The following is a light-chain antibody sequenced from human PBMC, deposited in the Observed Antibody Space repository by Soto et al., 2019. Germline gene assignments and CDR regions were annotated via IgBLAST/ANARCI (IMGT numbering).Light chain of an antibody. Sequence: EIAVTQAPPTLSLSPGERATLSCRASQSVSSYLAWYQQKPGQAPRLLIYDASNRATGIPARFSGSGSGTDFTLTISSLEPEDFAVYYCQQRSNWPPNTFGQGTRLEIK. V-gene: IGKV3-11*01. CDR2: DAS. CDR1: QSVSSY. J-gene: IGKJ5*01. CDR3: QQRSNWPPNT.